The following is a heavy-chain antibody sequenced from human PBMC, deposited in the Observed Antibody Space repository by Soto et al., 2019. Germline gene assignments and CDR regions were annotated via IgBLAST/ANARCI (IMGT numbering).Heavy chain of an antibody. CDR2: ISSRSYTI. J-gene: IGHJ6*02. D-gene: IGHD3-16*01. Sequence: EVQLVESGGGLVQPGGSLRLSCAASGFSFSTYSMNWVRQAPGKGLEWVSYISSRSYTIYYVDSVKGRFTISRDNAKNPLYLQMNRLRDEDTAVYYCARGGGSSDNGMEVWGQGTTVTVSS. CDR1: GFSFSTYS. V-gene: IGHV3-48*02. CDR3: ARGGGSSDNGMEV.